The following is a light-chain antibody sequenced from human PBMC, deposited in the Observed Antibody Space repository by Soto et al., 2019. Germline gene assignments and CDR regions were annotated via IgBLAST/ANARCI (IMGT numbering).Light chain of an antibody. CDR3: QQYGSSPLT. J-gene: IGKJ4*01. CDR2: GAS. Sequence: EILLTQSPGTLSLSPGERVTLSCRASQSVSSSYLAWYQQKPGQAPRLLIYGASSRATGIPDRFSGSGSGTDFTLTISRLEPEDFAVYYCQQYGSSPLTFGGGTKVDIK. V-gene: IGKV3-20*01. CDR1: QSVSSSY.